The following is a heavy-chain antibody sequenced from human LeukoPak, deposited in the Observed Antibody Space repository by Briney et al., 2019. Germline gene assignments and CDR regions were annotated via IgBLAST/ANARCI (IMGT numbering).Heavy chain of an antibody. CDR1: GGSISSGGYS. J-gene: IGHJ6*02. Sequence: SETLSLTCAVSGGSISSGGYSWSWIRQPPGKGLEWSGYIYHSGSTYYNPSLKSRVTISVDRSKKQFSLKLSSVTAADTAVYYCARFGGYYYGSGSYPYYYYGMDVWGQGTTVTVSS. D-gene: IGHD3-10*01. V-gene: IGHV4-30-2*01. CDR3: ARFGGYYYGSGSYPYYYYGMDV. CDR2: IYHSGST.